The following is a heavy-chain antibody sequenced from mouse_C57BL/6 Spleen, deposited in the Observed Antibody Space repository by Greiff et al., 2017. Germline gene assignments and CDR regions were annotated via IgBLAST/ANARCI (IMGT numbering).Heavy chain of an antibody. Sequence: LVESVAELVRPGASVKLSCTASGFNIKNTSMHWVKQRPEQGLEWIGRIDPANGNTKYAPKFQGKATITADPSSNTAYLQLSSLTSEDTAIYYCARWYDGYYKGDAMDYWGQGTSVTVSS. J-gene: IGHJ4*01. V-gene: IGHV14-3*01. CDR2: IDPANGNT. CDR3: ARWYDGYYKGDAMDY. CDR1: GFNIKNTS. D-gene: IGHD2-3*01.